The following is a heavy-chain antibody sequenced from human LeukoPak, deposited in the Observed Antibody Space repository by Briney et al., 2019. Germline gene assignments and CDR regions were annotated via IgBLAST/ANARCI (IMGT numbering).Heavy chain of an antibody. Sequence: GGSLRLSCAASGFTFSSYAMSWVRQAPGKGLEWVSSISSSSSYIYYADSVKGRFTISRDNAKNSLYLQMNSLRAEDTAVYYCARGLRSLGYCSSTSCRIYYFDYWGQGTLVTVSS. CDR3: ARGLRSLGYCSSTSCRIYYFDY. CDR1: GFTFSSYA. J-gene: IGHJ4*02. D-gene: IGHD2-2*01. CDR2: ISSSSSYI. V-gene: IGHV3-21*01.